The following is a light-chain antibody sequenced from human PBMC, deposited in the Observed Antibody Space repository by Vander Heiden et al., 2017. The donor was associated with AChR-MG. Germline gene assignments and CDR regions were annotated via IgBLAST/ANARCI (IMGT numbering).Light chain of an antibody. CDR1: QSISSY. Sequence: QMTQSPSSLSASVGDRVTITCRASQSISSYLNWYQQKPGKAPKLLIYAASSLQSGVPSRFSGSGSGTDFTLTISSLQPEDFATYYCQQSYSTPRTFGQGTKVEIK. CDR3: QQSYSTPRT. V-gene: IGKV1-39*01. CDR2: AAS. J-gene: IGKJ1*01.